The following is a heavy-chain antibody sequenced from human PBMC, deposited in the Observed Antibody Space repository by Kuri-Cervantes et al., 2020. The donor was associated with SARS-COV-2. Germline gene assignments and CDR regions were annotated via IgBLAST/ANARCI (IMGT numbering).Heavy chain of an antibody. V-gene: IGHV3-73*01. Sequence: GESLKISCEVSGFLFSASAIHWVRQGSGKGLEWVGRVRGKANNYATAYAASVKGRFTISRDDSKNMAYLQMNSLRAEDTAVYYCARDLLSTVVTQPTDNYWYFDLWGRGTLVTVSS. CDR1: GFLFSASA. CDR3: ARDLLSTVVTQPTDNYWYFDL. D-gene: IGHD4-23*01. CDR2: VRGKANNYAT. J-gene: IGHJ2*01.